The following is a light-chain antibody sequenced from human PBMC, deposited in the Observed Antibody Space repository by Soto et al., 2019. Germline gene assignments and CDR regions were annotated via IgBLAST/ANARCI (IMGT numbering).Light chain of an antibody. V-gene: IGKV3-20*01. J-gene: IGKJ5*01. Sequence: EIVLTQSPGTLSLSPGERATLSCRASQSVSSSSLAWYQQKRGQAPRLLIHDASSRATGIPDRFSGSGSGTDFTLTISNLEPEDFAVYYCQQYAGSPTFGQGTRLENK. CDR3: QQYAGSPT. CDR1: QSVSSSS. CDR2: DAS.